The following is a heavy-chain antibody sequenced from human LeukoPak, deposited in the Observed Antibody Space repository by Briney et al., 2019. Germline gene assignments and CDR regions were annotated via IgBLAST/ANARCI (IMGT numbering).Heavy chain of an antibody. D-gene: IGHD6-13*01. CDR1: GFTFSSYA. J-gene: IGHJ4*02. CDR3: AKDYLGYSSSWVLDY. V-gene: IGHV3-23*01. Sequence: GGSLRLSCAASGFTFSSYAMSWVRQAPGKGLEWVSAISGSGGSTYYADSVKGRFTISRDNSKNTLYLQMNSLRAEDTAVYYCAKDYLGYSSSWVLDYWGQGTLVTVSS. CDR2: ISGSGGST.